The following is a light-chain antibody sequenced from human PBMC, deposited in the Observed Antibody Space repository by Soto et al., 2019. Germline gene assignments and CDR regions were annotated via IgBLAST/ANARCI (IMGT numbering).Light chain of an antibody. Sequence: DTQMTQSPSSLSASVGDRVTISCQASQNVRSYLNWYQQKPGKAPKLLIYETSTLESGVPSRFSGDGYGADFTLSISSLEPEDFATYYCQQTFSLPRSFGPGTKVEI. CDR2: ETS. CDR3: QQTFSLPRS. J-gene: IGKJ1*01. V-gene: IGKV1-39*01. CDR1: QNVRSY.